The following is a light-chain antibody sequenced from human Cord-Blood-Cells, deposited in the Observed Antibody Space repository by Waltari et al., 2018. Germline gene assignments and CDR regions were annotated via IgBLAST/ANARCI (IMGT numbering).Light chain of an antibody. J-gene: IGKJ1*01. Sequence: DIVLTQSPGTPSLSPGERATLSCRASQSVSSSYLACYQQKPGQAPRLLIDGASSRATGIPNRFSGSGSGTDFTLTISRLEPEDFAVYYCQQYGSSPGWTFGQGTKVEIK. V-gene: IGKV3-20*01. CDR3: QQYGSSPGWT. CDR2: GAS. CDR1: QSVSSSY.